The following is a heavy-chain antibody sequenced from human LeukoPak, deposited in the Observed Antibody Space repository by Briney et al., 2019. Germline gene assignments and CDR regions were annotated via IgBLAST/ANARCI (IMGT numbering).Heavy chain of an antibody. CDR2: IYSGGST. CDR3: ARDGRALLSD. V-gene: IGHV3-66*01. CDR1: GFTVSSNY. Sequence: GGSLRLSCVASGFTVSSNYMSWVHQAPGKGLEWVSIIYSGGSTYYADSVKGRFIISRDNSKNTLYLQMYSLRAEDTAVYYCARDGRALLSDWGQGTMVTVSS. D-gene: IGHD2/OR15-2a*01. J-gene: IGHJ3*01.